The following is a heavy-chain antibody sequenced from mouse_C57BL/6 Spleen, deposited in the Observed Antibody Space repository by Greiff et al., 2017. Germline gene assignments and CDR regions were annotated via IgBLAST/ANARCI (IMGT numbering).Heavy chain of an antibody. V-gene: IGHV5-6*01. CDR1: GFTFSSYG. CDR2: ISSGGSYT. CDR3: ARHEGADYFDY. J-gene: IGHJ2*01. Sequence: EVKLMESGGDLVKPGGSLKLSCAASGFTFSSYGMSWVRQTPDKRLEWVATISSGGSYTYYPDSVKGRFTLSRDNAKNTLYLQMSSLKSEDTAMYYCARHEGADYFDYWGQGTTLTVSS.